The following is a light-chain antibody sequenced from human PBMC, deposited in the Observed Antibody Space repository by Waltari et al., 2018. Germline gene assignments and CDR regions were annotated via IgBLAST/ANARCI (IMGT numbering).Light chain of an antibody. J-gene: IGKJ2*01. CDR3: QQSYSTPMYT. Sequence: DIQMTQSPSSLSASVGDRVTITCRASTSISSYLNWYQQKPGKAPKLLIYAASSLQSGVPSRFSCSGSGTDFTLTISSLQPEDFATYYCQQSYSTPMYTFGQGTKLEIK. CDR2: AAS. V-gene: IGKV1-39*01. CDR1: TSISSY.